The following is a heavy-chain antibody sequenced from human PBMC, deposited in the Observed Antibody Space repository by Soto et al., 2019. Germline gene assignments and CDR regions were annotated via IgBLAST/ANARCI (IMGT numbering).Heavy chain of an antibody. V-gene: IGHV3-74*01. CDR3: ARELAPVDTPPSSLMHV. J-gene: IGHJ6*02. CDR1: GFTISSHW. Sequence: PGGSLRLSCAASGFTISSHWMHWVRRAPGNGLVWVSRIKGDGSSTSYADSVKGRFTISRDNAKNTLYLQMNSLRVEDTAVYYCARELAPVDTPPSSLMHVCGQGTTVTVYS. CDR2: IKGDGSST. D-gene: IGHD2-2*01.